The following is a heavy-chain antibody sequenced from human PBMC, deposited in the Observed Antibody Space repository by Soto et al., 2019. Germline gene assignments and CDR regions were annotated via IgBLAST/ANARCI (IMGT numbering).Heavy chain of an antibody. Sequence: SDTLSLTCTVSGGSISSGDYYWSWIRQPPGKGLEWIGYIYYSGSTYYNPSLKSRVTISVDTSKNQFSLKLSSVTAADTAVYYCARGIYSGYDYTWFDPWGQGTLVTVSS. CDR3: ARGIYSGYDYTWFDP. CDR1: GGSISSGDYY. J-gene: IGHJ5*02. V-gene: IGHV4-30-4*02. CDR2: IYYSGST. D-gene: IGHD5-12*01.